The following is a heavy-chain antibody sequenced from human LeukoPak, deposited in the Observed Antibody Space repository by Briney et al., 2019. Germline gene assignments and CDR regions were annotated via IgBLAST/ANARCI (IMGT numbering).Heavy chain of an antibody. V-gene: IGHV4-34*01. Sequence: PSETLSLTCAVYGGSFSGYYWSWIRQPAGKGLEWIGEIYHSGSTNYNPSLKSRVTISVDTSKKQFSLKLSSVTAADTAVYYCARGTMTTVTYYFDYWGQGTLVTVSS. CDR1: GGSFSGYY. CDR3: ARGTMTTVTYYFDY. D-gene: IGHD4-17*01. CDR2: IYHSGST. J-gene: IGHJ4*02.